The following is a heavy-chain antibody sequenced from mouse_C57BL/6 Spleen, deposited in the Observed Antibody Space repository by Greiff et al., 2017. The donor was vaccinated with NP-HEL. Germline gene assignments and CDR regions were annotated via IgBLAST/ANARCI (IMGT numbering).Heavy chain of an antibody. CDR1: GFTFSDYG. Sequence: DVKLVESGGGLVKPGGSLKLSCAASGFTFSDYGMHWVRQAPEKGLEWVAYISSGSSTIYYADTVKGRFTISRDNAKNTLFLQMTSLRSEDTAIYYCARRLRYAMDYWGQGTSVTVSS. CDR2: ISSGSSTI. J-gene: IGHJ4*01. V-gene: IGHV5-17*01. CDR3: ARRLRYAMDY. D-gene: IGHD3-2*02.